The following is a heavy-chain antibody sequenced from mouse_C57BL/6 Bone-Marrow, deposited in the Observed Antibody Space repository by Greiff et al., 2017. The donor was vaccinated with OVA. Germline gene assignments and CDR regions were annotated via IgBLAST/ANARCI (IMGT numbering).Heavy chain of an antibody. CDR2: INPGSGGT. J-gene: IGHJ1*03. Sequence: QVQLQQSGAELVRPGTSVKVSCKASGYAFTNYLIEWVKQRPGQGLEWIGVINPGSGGTNYNEKFKGKATLTADKSSSTAYMQLSSLTSEDSAVYCCARRTVVAPGYFDVWGTGTTVTVSS. D-gene: IGHD1-1*01. V-gene: IGHV1-54*01. CDR3: ARRTVVAPGYFDV. CDR1: GYAFTNYL.